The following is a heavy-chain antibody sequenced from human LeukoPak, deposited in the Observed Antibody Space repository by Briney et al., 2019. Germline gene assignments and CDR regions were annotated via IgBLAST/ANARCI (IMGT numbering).Heavy chain of an antibody. Sequence: GGSLRLSCAASGFSFSTYAMTWVRQAPEKGLEWVSHISGSGGNTYYADSVKGRFTVSRDNSKSTLYPQMNSLRAEDTAVYYCARDPAGSGPDFDYWGQGTLLTVSS. D-gene: IGHD3-10*01. CDR2: ISGSGGNT. V-gene: IGHV3-23*01. CDR3: ARDPAGSGPDFDY. J-gene: IGHJ4*02. CDR1: GFSFSTYA.